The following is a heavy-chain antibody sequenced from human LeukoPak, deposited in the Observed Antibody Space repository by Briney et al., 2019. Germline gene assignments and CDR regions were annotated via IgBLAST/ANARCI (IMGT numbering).Heavy chain of an antibody. D-gene: IGHD6-13*01. CDR2: ISSSSTTI. CDR1: GFTFSSSS. J-gene: IGHJ4*02. CDR3: ARDLGAISWPGFDY. Sequence: GGTLRLSCAVSGFTFSSSSMNWVRQAPGQGLEWVSFISSSSTTIYYADSVKGRFTISIDNAKNSLYLQMNSLRDEDTAVYYCARDLGAISWPGFDYWGQGTLVTVSS. V-gene: IGHV3-48*02.